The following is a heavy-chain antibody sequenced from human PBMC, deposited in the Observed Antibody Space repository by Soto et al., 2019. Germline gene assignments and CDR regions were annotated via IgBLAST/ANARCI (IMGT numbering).Heavy chain of an antibody. CDR2: INHSGST. CDR3: ARHVNLPLAGTGFAS. Sequence: SETLSLTCAVYGGSFSGYYWSWIRQPPGKGLEWIGEINHSGSTNYNPSLKSRVTISVDTSKNQFSLKVSSVTATDTAVYYCARHVNLPLAGTGFASWGRGTLVTVSS. CDR1: GGSFSGYY. V-gene: IGHV4-34*01. D-gene: IGHD6-19*01. J-gene: IGHJ4*02.